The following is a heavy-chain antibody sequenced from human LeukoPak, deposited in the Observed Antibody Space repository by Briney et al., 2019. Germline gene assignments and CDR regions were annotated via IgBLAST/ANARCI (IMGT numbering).Heavy chain of an antibody. CDR1: GFTFSVYG. J-gene: IGHJ4*02. CDR3: ASGFSSSPYFDC. CDR2: IWYDGSNK. D-gene: IGHD6-6*01. V-gene: IGHV3-33*03. Sequence: GGSLRLSCAASGFTFSVYGMHWVRQAPGKGLEWVAVIWYDGSNKYYADFVKGRFTISRDNAKNSLFLQMNSLRDEDTAVYYCASGFSSSPYFDCWGQGTLVTVSS.